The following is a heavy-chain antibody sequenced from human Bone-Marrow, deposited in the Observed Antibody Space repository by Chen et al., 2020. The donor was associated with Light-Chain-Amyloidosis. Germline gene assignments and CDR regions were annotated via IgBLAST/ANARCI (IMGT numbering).Heavy chain of an antibody. D-gene: IGHD3-9*01. CDR3: AKDISYDDILPGYPADAFDI. Sequence: EVQLVESGGGLLQRGGSLRLSCAASGFAFSSYAMSWVRQAPGKGLEWVSTISGSGGSRDYGDSVKGRLTISRDKSKSALFLQMNSLRAEDTAVYYCAKDISYDDILPGYPADAFDIWGQGTMVTVSS. CDR1: GFAFSSYA. J-gene: IGHJ3*02. V-gene: IGHV3-23*04. CDR2: ISGSGGSR.